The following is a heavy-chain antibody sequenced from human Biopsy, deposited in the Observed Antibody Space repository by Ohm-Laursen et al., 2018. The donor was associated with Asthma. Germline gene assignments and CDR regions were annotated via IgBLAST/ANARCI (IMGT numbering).Heavy chain of an antibody. J-gene: IGHJ6*02. CDR3: ARGPNYHGSGRAPIGMDV. V-gene: IGHV4-61*01. CDR2: IYYTGSD. D-gene: IGHD3-10*01. CDR1: GGSVSTGSYY. Sequence: SETLSLTCTVSGGSVSTGSYYWSWIRQPPGKGLEWLGYIYYTGSDNYNPSLKSRVTILVDTSKNQFSLRLNSVTAADTAVYYCARGPNYHGSGRAPIGMDVWGQGTTVTVSS.